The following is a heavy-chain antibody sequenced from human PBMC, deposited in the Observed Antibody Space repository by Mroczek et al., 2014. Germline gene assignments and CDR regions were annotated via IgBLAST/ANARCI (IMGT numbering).Heavy chain of an antibody. Sequence: GAEVKKPGASVKVSCKASGYTFTSYDINWVRQATGQGLEWMGWMNPNSGNTGYAQKFQGRVTMTRNTSISTAYMELSSLRSEDTAVYYCARGPLHTYYYDSSGYNWFDPVGPGNPGHRLL. CDR3: ARGPLHTYYYDSSGYNWFDP. V-gene: IGHV1-8*01. D-gene: IGHD3-22*01. J-gene: IGHJ5*02. CDR2: MNPNSGNT. CDR1: GYTFTSYD.